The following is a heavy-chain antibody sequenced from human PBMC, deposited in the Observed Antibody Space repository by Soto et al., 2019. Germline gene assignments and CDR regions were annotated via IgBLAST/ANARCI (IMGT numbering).Heavy chain of an antibody. CDR1: GVAMTCVGYS. CDR2: IGPLETT. D-gene: IGHD2-15*01. J-gene: IGHJ4*02. V-gene: IGHV4-30-2*06. CDR3: ARGGGYGSFDF. Sequence: PSETLFLTCSVSGVAMTCVGYSWSWIRQSPEKGLEWLGYIGPLETTYYTLCFKSRPSFSIVRTRNQFSLSLSSMTAADTAVYYCARGGGYGSFDFWGQRIQVTVSS.